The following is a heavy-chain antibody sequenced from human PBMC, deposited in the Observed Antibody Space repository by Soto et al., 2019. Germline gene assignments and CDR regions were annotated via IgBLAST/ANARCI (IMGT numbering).Heavy chain of an antibody. V-gene: IGHV3-23*01. CDR1: GFTFSSYA. Sequence: GGSLRLSCAASGFTFSSYAMSWVRQAPGKGLEWVSAISGSGGSTYYADSVKGRFTISRDNSKNTLYLQMNSLRAEDTAVYYCANRPHMTTVTNFDYWGQGTLVTVSS. CDR2: ISGSGGST. CDR3: ANRPHMTTVTNFDY. J-gene: IGHJ4*02. D-gene: IGHD4-17*01.